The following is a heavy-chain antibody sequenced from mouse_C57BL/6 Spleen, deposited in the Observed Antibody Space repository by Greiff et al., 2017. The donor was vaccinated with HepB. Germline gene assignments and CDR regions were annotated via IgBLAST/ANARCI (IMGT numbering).Heavy chain of an antibody. CDR3: ARSGDVYSFAY. CDR2: INPGSGGT. CDR1: GYAFTNYL. J-gene: IGHJ3*01. V-gene: IGHV1-54*01. D-gene: IGHD2-3*01. Sequence: QVQLQQSGAELVRPGTSVKVSCKASGYAFTNYLIEWVKQRPGQGLEWIGVINPGSGGTNYNEKFKGKATLTADKSSSTAYMQLSSLTSEDSAVYFCARSGDVYSFAYWGQGTLVTVSA.